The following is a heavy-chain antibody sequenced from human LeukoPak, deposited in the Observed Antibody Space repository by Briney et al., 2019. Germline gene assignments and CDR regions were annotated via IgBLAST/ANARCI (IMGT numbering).Heavy chain of an antibody. J-gene: IGHJ4*02. Sequence: GGSLRLSCAASGFTFSNYDMNWVRQAPGKGLEWVSSISSSSSYIYYADSVKGRFTISRDNDKNSLYLQMNSLRAEDTAVYYCARANIVLMVYASGLDYWGQGTLVTVSS. CDR3: ARANIVLMVYASGLDY. D-gene: IGHD2-8*01. V-gene: IGHV3-21*01. CDR1: GFTFSNYD. CDR2: ISSSSSYI.